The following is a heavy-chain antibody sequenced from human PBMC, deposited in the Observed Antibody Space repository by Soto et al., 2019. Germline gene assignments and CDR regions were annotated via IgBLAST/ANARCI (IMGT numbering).Heavy chain of an antibody. J-gene: IGHJ1*01. V-gene: IGHV4-39*02. Sequence: PSETLSLTCDVSGDSISTSSYYWGWIRQPPGKGLEWIASIYYSGATYYNPSPQSRVTISVDTSNNRFSLTLSSLTAADTAVYFCARLAYSGYLQPWGQGSLVTVS. CDR2: IYYSGAT. CDR1: GDSISTSSYY. CDR3: ARLAYSGYLQP. D-gene: IGHD1-26*01.